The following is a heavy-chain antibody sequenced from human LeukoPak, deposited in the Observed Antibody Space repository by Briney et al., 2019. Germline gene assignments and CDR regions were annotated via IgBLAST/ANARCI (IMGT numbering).Heavy chain of an antibody. CDR2: LSAFIGNA. CDR1: GYTFTRYG. J-gene: IGHJ6*02. D-gene: IGHD4-17*01. Sequence: ASVKVSCKASGYTFTRYGISWVPQAPGQELEWMGGLSAFIGNANYAQKLQGRVTMTTYTCTSTAYRELRSLRSDDTAVYYCARGYDYGDGGGWYYYYYGMDVWGQGTTVTVS. CDR3: ARGYDYGDGGGWYYYYYGMDV. V-gene: IGHV1-18*01.